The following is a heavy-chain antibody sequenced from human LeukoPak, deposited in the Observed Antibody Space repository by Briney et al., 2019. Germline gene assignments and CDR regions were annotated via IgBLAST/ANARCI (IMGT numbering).Heavy chain of an antibody. J-gene: IGHJ4*02. CDR2: ISDSGGS. V-gene: IGHV4-61*01. CDR1: GGSVSSGISY. Sequence: SETLSLTCSVSGGSVSSGISYWSWTRQPPGEGLEWIAYISDSGGSDYNPSLKSRVTISVDTSKNQFSLKLSSVTAADTAVYYCAREFSSSVVLPPGYFDYWGQGTLVTVSS. CDR3: AREFSSSVVLPPGYFDY. D-gene: IGHD3-10*01.